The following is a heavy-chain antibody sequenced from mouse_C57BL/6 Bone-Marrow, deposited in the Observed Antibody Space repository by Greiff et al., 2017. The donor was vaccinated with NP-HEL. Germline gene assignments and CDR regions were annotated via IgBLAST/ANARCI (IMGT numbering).Heavy chain of an antibody. Sequence: QVQLQQPGAELVRPGPSVKLSCKASGYTFTSYWMHWVKQRPGQGLEWIGVIDPSDSYTNYNQKFKGKATLTVDTSSSTAYMQLSSLTSEDSAVYYCARFRAYYPFAYWGQGTLVTVSA. CDR3: ARFRAYYPFAY. V-gene: IGHV1-59*01. J-gene: IGHJ3*01. D-gene: IGHD1-1*01. CDR1: GYTFTSYW. CDR2: IDPSDSYT.